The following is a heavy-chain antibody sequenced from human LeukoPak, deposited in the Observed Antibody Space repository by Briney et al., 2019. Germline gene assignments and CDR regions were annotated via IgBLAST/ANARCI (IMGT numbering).Heavy chain of an antibody. CDR3: ARSPCSSTSCYYYYGMDV. V-gene: IGHV4-34*01. J-gene: IGHJ6*02. CDR2: INHSGST. D-gene: IGHD2-2*01. CDR1: SGSFSGYY. Sequence: SETLSLTCAVYSGSFSGYYWSWIRQPPGKGLEWMGEINHSGSTNFNPSLKSRVTISLDTSKNQFSLKVSSVTAADTAVYYCARSPCSSTSCYYYYGMDVWGQGTTVTVSS.